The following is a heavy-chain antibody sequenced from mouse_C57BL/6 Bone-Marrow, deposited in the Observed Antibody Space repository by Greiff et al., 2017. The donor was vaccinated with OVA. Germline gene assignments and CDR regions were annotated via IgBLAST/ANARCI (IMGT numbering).Heavy chain of an antibody. CDR2: IRNKANGYTT. Sequence: EVKLVESGGGLVQPGGSLSLSCAASGFTFTDYYMSWVRQPPGKALEWLGFIRNKANGYTTEYSASVKGRFTISRDTSQSILYLQMNALRAEDSATYYCARFSYYGSSYDSWGQGTTLTVSS. CDR3: ARFSYYGSSYDS. V-gene: IGHV7-3*01. D-gene: IGHD1-1*01. J-gene: IGHJ2*01. CDR1: GFTFTDYY.